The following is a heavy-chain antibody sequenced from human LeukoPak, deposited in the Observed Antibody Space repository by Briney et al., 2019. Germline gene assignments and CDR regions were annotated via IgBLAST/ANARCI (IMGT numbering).Heavy chain of an antibody. V-gene: IGHV4-34*01. J-gene: IGHJ4*02. CDR3: ARRRGYSSNWYVDY. Sequence: SETLSLTCGVYGGSFSGNYWNWIRQPPGKGLEWIGGIYHSGSSNYDPSLKSRVTISVDTSKNQFSLKLSSVTAADTAVYYCARRRGYSSNWYVDYWGQGTLVTVSS. CDR2: IYHSGSS. D-gene: IGHD6-13*01. CDR1: GGSFSGNY.